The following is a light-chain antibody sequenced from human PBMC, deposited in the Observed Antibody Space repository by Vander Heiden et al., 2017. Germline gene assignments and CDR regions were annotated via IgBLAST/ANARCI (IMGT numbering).Light chain of an antibody. CDR2: LGA. CDR3: MQALQTPYT. Sequence: DIVMTQSPLSLPVTPGEPASISCRSSQSLLHSNGYNDLDWYQQKPGQSPQLLIYLGANRASGVPDRFSGSGSGTDFTLKISRVEAEDVGVYYCMQALQTPYTFGQGTKLEIK. CDR1: QSLLHSNGYND. V-gene: IGKV2-28*01. J-gene: IGKJ2*01.